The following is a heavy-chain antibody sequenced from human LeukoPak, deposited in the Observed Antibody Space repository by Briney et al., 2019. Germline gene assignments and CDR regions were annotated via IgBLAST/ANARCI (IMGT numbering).Heavy chain of an antibody. CDR3: ARLPGDYLYYYYYYYMDV. J-gene: IGHJ6*03. V-gene: IGHV1-18*01. CDR2: ISAYNGNT. D-gene: IGHD4-17*01. Sequence: ASVKVSCKASGYTFTSYGISWVRQAPGQGLEWMGWISAYNGNTNYAQKLQGRVTMTTDTSTSTAYMELRSLRSDDTAVYYCARLPGDYLYYYYYYYMDVWGKGTAVTVSS. CDR1: GYTFTSYG.